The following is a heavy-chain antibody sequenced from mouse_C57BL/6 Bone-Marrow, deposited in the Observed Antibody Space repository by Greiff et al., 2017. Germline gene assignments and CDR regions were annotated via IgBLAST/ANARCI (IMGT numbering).Heavy chain of an antibody. CDR1: GFPFGDAG. V-gene: IGHV6-6*01. CDR2: FRNTANTHAT. J-gene: IGHJ2*01. CDR3: TTARYFDY. Sequence: EVQLVESGGGLVQLGGSLKLSFAPPGFPFGDAGLAWFGRSPEKGLKWVAAFRNTANTHATYYAESVKGRFTISRDDSKSSVYLQMNSLRAEDTGIYYCTTARYFDYWGQGTTLTVSS.